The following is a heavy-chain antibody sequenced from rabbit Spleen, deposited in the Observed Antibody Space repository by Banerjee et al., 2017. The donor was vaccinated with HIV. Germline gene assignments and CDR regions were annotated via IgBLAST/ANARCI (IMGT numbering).Heavy chain of an antibody. CDR1: GFSFSSSYY. V-gene: IGHV1S40*01. Sequence: QSLEESGGDLVKPGTSLTLTCTASGFSFSSSYYMCWVRQAPGKGLEWIACIYTGSSGSTYYASWAKGRFTISKTSSTTVTLQMTSLTAADTATYFCARDSSSSFSSYGMDLWGQGTLVTVS. CDR2: IYTGSSGST. CDR3: ARDSSSSFSSYGMDL. J-gene: IGHJ6*01. D-gene: IGHD1-1*01.